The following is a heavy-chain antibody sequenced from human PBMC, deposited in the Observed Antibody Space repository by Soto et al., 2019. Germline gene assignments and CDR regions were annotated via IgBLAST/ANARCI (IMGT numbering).Heavy chain of an antibody. CDR3: ASKAACGGDCYAFDS. V-gene: IGHV1-69*06. J-gene: IGHJ4*02. CDR2: IIPLFGTA. D-gene: IGHD2-21*02. CDR1: GGIFSSNT. Sequence: QVYLVQSGAEVKKPGSSVKISCKASGGIFSSNTINWVRQAAGQGLEWMGGIIPLFGTANYAEKFQGRVTITADKSTKTEYMALTSLRSEDTAVYYCASKAACGGDCYAFDSWGQGTLVTVS.